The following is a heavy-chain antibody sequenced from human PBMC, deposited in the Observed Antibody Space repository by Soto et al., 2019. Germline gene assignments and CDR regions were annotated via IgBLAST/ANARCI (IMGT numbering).Heavy chain of an antibody. D-gene: IGHD3-22*01. CDR2: MNPNSGYT. CDR1: GYTFTSYD. V-gene: IGHV1-8*01. J-gene: IGHJ3*02. Sequence: ASVKVSCKASGYTFTSYDINWVRQATGQGLEWMGWMNPNSGYTGYEQKFQGRVTMTRNTSISTAYVVLSSLRSEDTAIYYCATHAYYSDSSGRRDAFDIWGQGTMVTVSS. CDR3: ATHAYYSDSSGRRDAFDI.